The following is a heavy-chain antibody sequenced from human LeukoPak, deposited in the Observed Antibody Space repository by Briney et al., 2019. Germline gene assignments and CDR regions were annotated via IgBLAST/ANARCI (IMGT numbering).Heavy chain of an antibody. CDR3: AKGPLSFGELTVKYLQD. CDR2: ISGSGGST. V-gene: IGHV3-23*01. D-gene: IGHD3-10*01. CDR1: GFTVSSKY. J-gene: IGHJ1*01. Sequence: PGGSLRLSCAASGFTVSSKYMSWVRQAPGKGLEWVSVISGSGGSTFYADAVKGRFTISRDNSKNTLFLQMHSLSVEDTAVYFCAKGPLSFGELTVKYLQDWGQGTLVTVSS.